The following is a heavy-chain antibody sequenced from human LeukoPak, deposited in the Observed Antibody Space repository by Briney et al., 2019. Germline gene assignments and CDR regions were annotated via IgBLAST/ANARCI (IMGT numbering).Heavy chain of an antibody. J-gene: IGHJ4*02. D-gene: IGHD6-13*01. V-gene: IGHV1-69*13. CDR3: AARIAAAGTQPFDY. CDR2: ISPIFGTA. Sequence: ASVKVSCKASGGTFSSYAISWVRQAPGQGLEWMGGISPIFGTANYAQKFQGRVTITADESTSTAYMELSSLRSEDTAVYYCAARIAAAGTQPFDYWGQGTLVTVSS. CDR1: GGTFSSYA.